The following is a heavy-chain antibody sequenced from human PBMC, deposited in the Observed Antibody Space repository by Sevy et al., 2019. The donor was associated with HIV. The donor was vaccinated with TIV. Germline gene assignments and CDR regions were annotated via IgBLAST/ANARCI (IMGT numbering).Heavy chain of an antibody. D-gene: IGHD3-3*01. J-gene: IGHJ6*02. Sequence: GGSLRLSCAASGFTFSSYSMNWVRQAPGKGLEWVSSISSSSNYIYYADSVKGRFTISRDNAKNSLYLQMNSLRAVDTAVYYCARGEVNYDSLIPIRTEGGYYYGMDVWGQGTTVTVSS. V-gene: IGHV3-21*01. CDR3: ARGEVNYDSLIPIRTEGGYYYGMDV. CDR2: ISSSSNYI. CDR1: GFTFSSYS.